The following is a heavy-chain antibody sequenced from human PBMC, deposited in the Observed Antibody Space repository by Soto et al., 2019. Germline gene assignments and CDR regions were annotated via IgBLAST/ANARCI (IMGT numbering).Heavy chain of an antibody. V-gene: IGHV1-18*01. D-gene: IGHD2-8*01. CDR3: ARLPQLMATHYYYYYMDV. J-gene: IGHJ6*03. Sequence: QVQLVQSGAEVKKPGASVKVSCKASGYTFTSYGISWVRQAPGQGLEWMGWISAYNGNTNYAQKLQGRVTMTTDTSTSTAYMELRSPRSDDTAVYYCARLPQLMATHYYYYYMDVWGKGTTVTVSS. CDR1: GYTFTSYG. CDR2: ISAYNGNT.